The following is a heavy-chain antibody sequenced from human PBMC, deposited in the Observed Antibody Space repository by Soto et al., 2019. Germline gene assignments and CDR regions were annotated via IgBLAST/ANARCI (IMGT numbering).Heavy chain of an antibody. V-gene: IGHV3-9*01. J-gene: IGHJ4*02. CDR3: AKDHYYDSSGSLDY. Sequence: EVQLVESGGGLVQPGRSLRLSCAASGFTFDDYAMHWVRQAPGKGLEWVSGISWNSGSIGYADSVKGRFTISRDNAKNSLYQQMNSLRADDTALYYCAKDHYYDSSGSLDYWGQGTLVTVSS. D-gene: IGHD3-22*01. CDR2: ISWNSGSI. CDR1: GFTFDDYA.